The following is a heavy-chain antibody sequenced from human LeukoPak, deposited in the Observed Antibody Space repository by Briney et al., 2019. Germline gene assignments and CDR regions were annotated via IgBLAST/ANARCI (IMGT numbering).Heavy chain of an antibody. V-gene: IGHV3-21*01. CDR2: ISTTSDYI. CDR3: ASGGVYSQGFDY. CDR1: GFTFSSYS. D-gene: IGHD5/OR15-5a*01. J-gene: IGHJ4*02. Sequence: GGPLSLSCAASGFTFSSYSMNWVRQAPGKGLEWVSSISTTSDYIYNAGSLKGRLTISRDNAKNSLYLQMNSLRAEDTAVYYCASGGVYSQGFDYWGQGTLVTVSS.